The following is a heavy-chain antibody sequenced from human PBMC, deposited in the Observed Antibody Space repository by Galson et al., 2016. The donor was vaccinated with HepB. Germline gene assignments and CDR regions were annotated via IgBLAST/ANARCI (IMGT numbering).Heavy chain of an antibody. J-gene: IGHJ3*01. CDR3: VGDYSSLDAFDL. CDR2: ISVTGEVI. D-gene: IGHD4-17*01. CDR1: RFTFNTYW. Sequence: SLRLSCAASRFTFNTYWMNWVRQAPGKGLEWVSSISVTGEVIHYADSIQGRFTISRDNAKSSVCLEMNNLRVEDTAVYYCVGDYSSLDAFDLWGQGTMVTVSS. V-gene: IGHV3-21*01.